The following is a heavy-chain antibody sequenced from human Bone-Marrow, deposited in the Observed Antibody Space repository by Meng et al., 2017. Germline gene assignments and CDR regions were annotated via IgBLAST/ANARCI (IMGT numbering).Heavy chain of an antibody. J-gene: IGHJ4*02. CDR2: LSGGGFTT. V-gene: IGHV3-23*04. Sequence: EGQRVGGGRCLVKPGGALRPSLAASGFRLSSYAMSWVRHAPGKGLEWVSALSGGGFTTYYADSVKGRFAISRHNSKNTLYLQMNSLRAEDTALYYCAKYSYGLGDYLDYWGQGALVTVSS. D-gene: IGHD3-10*01. CDR1: GFRLSSYA. CDR3: AKYSYGLGDYLDY.